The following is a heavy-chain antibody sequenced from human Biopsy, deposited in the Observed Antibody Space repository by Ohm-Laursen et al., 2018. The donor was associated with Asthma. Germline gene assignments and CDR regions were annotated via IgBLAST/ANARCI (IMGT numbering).Heavy chain of an antibody. CDR1: GDAMSTSGSY. CDR2: IYYSGRT. J-gene: IGHJ2*01. CDR3: ARVPTTLRYFDL. Sequence: GTLSLTCIVSGDAMSTSGSYWGWIRQSPGKGLEWIGSIYYSGRTYYNPSLESRVTISADTSKNHFSLKLGSVTAADTAVYYCARVPTTLRYFDLWGRGTLVTVSS. V-gene: IGHV4-39*02. D-gene: IGHD2-15*01.